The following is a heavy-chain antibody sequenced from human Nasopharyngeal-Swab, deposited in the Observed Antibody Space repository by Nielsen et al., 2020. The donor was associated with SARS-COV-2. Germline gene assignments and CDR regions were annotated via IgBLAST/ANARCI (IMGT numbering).Heavy chain of an antibody. V-gene: IGHV1-8*03. Sequence: ASVKVSCKASGYTFTSYDINWVRQATGQGLEWMGWMNPNSGNTGYAQKFQGRVTITRNTSISTAYMELSSLRFEDTAVYYCARVRTRWNDAFDIWGQGTMVTVSS. CDR1: GYTFTSYD. D-gene: IGHD5-24*01. J-gene: IGHJ3*02. CDR2: MNPNSGNT. CDR3: ARVRTRWNDAFDI.